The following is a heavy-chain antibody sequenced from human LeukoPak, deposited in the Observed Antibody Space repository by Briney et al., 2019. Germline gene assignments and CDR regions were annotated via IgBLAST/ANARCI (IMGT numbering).Heavy chain of an antibody. J-gene: IGHJ5*02. Sequence: ASVKVSCKASGYTFTGYYMHWVRQAPGQGLEWMGWINPNSGGTNYAQKFQGRVTMTRDMSISTAYMELSRLRSDDTAVYYCARAKWELLPGWFDPWGQGTLVTVSS. CDR3: ARAKWELLPGWFDP. V-gene: IGHV1-2*02. D-gene: IGHD1-26*01. CDR2: INPNSGGT. CDR1: GYTFTGYY.